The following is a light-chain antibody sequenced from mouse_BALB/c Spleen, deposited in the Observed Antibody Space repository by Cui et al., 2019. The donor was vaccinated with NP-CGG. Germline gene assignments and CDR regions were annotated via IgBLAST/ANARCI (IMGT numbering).Light chain of an antibody. CDR3: ALWYSNHWV. CDR1: TGAVTSSNY. J-gene: IGLJ1*01. V-gene: IGLV1*01. CDR2: GTN. Sequence: QAVLTQEPALTTSPGETVTLTCRSNTGAVTSSNYANWVQEKPDHLFTGLIGGTNNRAPGVPARFSGSLIGDKAALTITGAQTEDDAMYFCALWYSNHWVFGGGTKLTVL.